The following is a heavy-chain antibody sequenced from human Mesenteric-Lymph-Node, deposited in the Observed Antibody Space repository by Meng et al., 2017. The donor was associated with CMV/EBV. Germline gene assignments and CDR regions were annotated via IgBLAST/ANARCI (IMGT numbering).Heavy chain of an antibody. CDR1: RFALRTIGVG. J-gene: IGHJ4*02. Sequence: QITLKESGPPLLKPPQTLTLTRTFSRFALRTIGVGVGWIRQPPGKALEWLALIYWDDDKRYSPSLKSRLTITKDTSKNQVVLTMTNMDPVDTATYYCAHSSGIAAAGPFYFDYWGQGTLVTVSS. V-gene: IGHV2-5*02. D-gene: IGHD6-13*01. CDR2: IYWDDDK. CDR3: AHSSGIAAAGPFYFDY.